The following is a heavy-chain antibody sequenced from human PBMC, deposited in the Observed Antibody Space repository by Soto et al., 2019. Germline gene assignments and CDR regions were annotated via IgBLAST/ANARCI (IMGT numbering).Heavy chain of an antibody. J-gene: IGHJ4*02. CDR3: ASFKLGDDY. Sequence: QVQLVQAGAEVRKPGSSVKVSCQASGGTFSNSTVTWVRQAPGQGLEWMGRLIPILGLANYAQKFRGRLTITADESATTAYMELRSLRSEDTAIYYCASFKLGDDYWGPGPLVTVSS. D-gene: IGHD5-12*01. V-gene: IGHV1-69*02. CDR2: LIPILGLA. CDR1: GGTFSNST.